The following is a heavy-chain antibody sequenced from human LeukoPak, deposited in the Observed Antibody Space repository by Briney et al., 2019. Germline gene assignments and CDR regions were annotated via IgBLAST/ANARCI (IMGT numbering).Heavy chain of an antibody. V-gene: IGHV1-69*13. CDR1: GDTFSRYG. CDR2: IIPLFGTA. Sequence: SVKVSCKASGDTFSRYGISWVRQAPGQGLEWTGGIIPLFGTANYAQKFQGRVTITADESTSTVYMELNSLRFEDTAVYYCAREWNYETNGYFFYYWGQGTLVTVSS. D-gene: IGHD3-22*01. J-gene: IGHJ4*02. CDR3: AREWNYETNGYFFYY.